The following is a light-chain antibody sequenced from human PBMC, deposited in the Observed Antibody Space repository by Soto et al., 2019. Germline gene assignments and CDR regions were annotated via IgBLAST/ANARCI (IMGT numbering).Light chain of an antibody. Sequence: EIVLTQPPGTLSLSPGARATLSCRASQSVDRTYLAWYQHKPGQAPRLLSDGASTRATGIPDRCSDIGSGTDFTLTISRLEPEDFAVYSCQQYEGSSITFGQGTRLEIK. J-gene: IGKJ5*01. CDR1: QSVDRTY. V-gene: IGKV3-20*01. CDR2: GAS. CDR3: QQYEGSSIT.